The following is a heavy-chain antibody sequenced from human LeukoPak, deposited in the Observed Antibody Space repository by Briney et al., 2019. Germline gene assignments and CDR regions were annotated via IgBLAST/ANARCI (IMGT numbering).Heavy chain of an antibody. CDR3: AKEGLPAATYYYYGMDV. D-gene: IGHD2-2*01. CDR2: ISGSGGST. J-gene: IGHJ6*02. CDR1: GFTFSSYA. V-gene: IGHV3-23*01. Sequence: PGGSLRLSCAASGFTFSSYAVSWVRQAPGKGLEWVSAISGSGGSTYYADSVKGRFTISRDNSKNTLYLQMNSLRAEDTAVYYCAKEGLPAATYYYYGMDVWGQGTTVTVSS.